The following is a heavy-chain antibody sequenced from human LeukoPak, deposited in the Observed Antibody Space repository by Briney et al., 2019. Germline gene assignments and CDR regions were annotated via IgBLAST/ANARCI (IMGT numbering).Heavy chain of an antibody. CDR2: ISYDGSNK. V-gene: IGHV3-30*18. CDR3: AKDAPYYYDSSGYYYDSYFDC. CDR1: GFTFSSYG. J-gene: IGHJ4*02. D-gene: IGHD3-22*01. Sequence: GGTLRLSCAASGFTFSSYGMHWVRQAPGKGLEWVAVISYDGSNKYYADSVKGRFTISRDNSKNTLYLQMNSLRAEDTAVYYCAKDAPYYYDSSGYYYDSYFDCWGQGTLVTVSS.